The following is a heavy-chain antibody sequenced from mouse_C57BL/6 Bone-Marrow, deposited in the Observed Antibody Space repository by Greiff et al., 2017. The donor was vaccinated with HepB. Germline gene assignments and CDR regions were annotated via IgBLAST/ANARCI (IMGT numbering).Heavy chain of an antibody. CDR1: GYAFSSYW. CDR3: ARHEDCWDWFAY. Sequence: QVQLQQSGAELVKPGASVKISCKASGYAFSSYWMNWVKQRPGKGLEWIGQIYPGDGDTNYNGKFKGKATLTADKSSSTAYMQLRSLTSEDSAVYFCARHEDCWDWFAYWGQGTLVTVSA. D-gene: IGHD4-1*01. CDR2: IYPGDGDT. J-gene: IGHJ3*01. V-gene: IGHV1-80*01.